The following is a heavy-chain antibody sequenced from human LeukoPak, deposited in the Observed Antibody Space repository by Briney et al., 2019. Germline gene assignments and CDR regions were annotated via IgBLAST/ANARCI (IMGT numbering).Heavy chain of an antibody. D-gene: IGHD2-2*01. CDR3: ARVVVPAALDAFDI. Sequence: SVKVSCKASGGTFSRYAISWVRQAPGQGLEGMGGIIPIFCTANYAQKFQGRVTITADESTSTAYMELSSLRSEDTAVYYCARVVVPAALDAFDIWGQGTMVTVSS. V-gene: IGHV1-69*13. J-gene: IGHJ3*02. CDR2: IIPIFCTA. CDR1: GGTFSRYA.